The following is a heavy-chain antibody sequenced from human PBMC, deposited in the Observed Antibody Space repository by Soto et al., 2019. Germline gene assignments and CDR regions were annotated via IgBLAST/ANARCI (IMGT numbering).Heavy chain of an antibody. V-gene: IGHV1-69*01. D-gene: IGHD3-22*01. CDR1: GGTFSSYA. J-gene: IGHJ5*02. CDR3: RRAGYYYDSSQGGWLDP. CDR2: IIPIFGTA. Sequence: QVQLVQSGAEVKKPGSSVKVSCKASGGTFSSYAISWVRQAPGQGLEWMGGIIPIFGTANYAQKFQGRVTITVDESTSTAYMELSSLRSENTAVYHCRRAGYYYDSSQGGWLDPWGQGTLVTVSS.